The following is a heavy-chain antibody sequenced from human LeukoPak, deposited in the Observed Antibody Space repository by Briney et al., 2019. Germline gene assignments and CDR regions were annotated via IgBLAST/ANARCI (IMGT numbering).Heavy chain of an antibody. V-gene: IGHV4-59*08. D-gene: IGHD4-17*01. CDR1: GGSISSYY. CDR2: IYYSGST. J-gene: IGHJ4*02. CDR3: ASLTTVTQGYFDS. Sequence: SETLSLTCTVSGGSISSYYWSWIRQPPGKGLKWIGYIYYSGSTNYNPSLKSRLTISVDTSKNQFSLKLSSVTATDTAVYYCASLTTVTQGYFDSWGQGILVTVSS.